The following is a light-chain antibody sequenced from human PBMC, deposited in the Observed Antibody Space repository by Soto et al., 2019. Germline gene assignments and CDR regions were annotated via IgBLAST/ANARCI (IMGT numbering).Light chain of an antibody. J-gene: IGLJ1*01. CDR3: GSYTSTDTPFV. V-gene: IGLV2-14*01. CDR2: EVS. CDR1: STDVVGYNY. Sequence: QSALAQPSSVSGSPGQSITISCTGTSTDVVGYNYVSWYQHHPGKGPKLIIYEVSNRPSGVSDRFSGSKSGNKASLIISNLEAEDEPDYYRGSYTSTDTPFVFGTGTKVTVL.